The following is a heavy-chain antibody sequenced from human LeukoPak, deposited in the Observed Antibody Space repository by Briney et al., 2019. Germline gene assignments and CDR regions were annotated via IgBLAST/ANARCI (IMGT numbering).Heavy chain of an antibody. D-gene: IGHD6-19*01. Sequence: PGGSLRLSCAASGFTFSSYSMNWVRQAPGKGLEWVSSISSSSSYIYYADSVKGRFTISRDNSKNTLYLQMSSLRAEDTAVYYCVKARGSGWYWDYWGQGTLVTVSS. J-gene: IGHJ4*02. CDR1: GFTFSSYS. V-gene: IGHV3-21*01. CDR2: ISSSSSYI. CDR3: VKARGSGWYWDY.